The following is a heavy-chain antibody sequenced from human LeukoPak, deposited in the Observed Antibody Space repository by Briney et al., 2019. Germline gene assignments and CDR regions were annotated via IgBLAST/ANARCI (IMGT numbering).Heavy chain of an antibody. J-gene: IGHJ3*02. CDR1: GGTFSSYA. CDR3: ARDSPLWFGESRDAFDI. Sequence: ASVKVSCKASGGTFSSYAISWVRQAPGQGLEWMGGIIPIFGTANYAQKFQGRVTMTTDTSTSTAYMELRSLRSDDTAVYYCARDSPLWFGESRDAFDIWGQGTMVTVSS. CDR2: IIPIFGTA. D-gene: IGHD3-10*01. V-gene: IGHV1-69*05.